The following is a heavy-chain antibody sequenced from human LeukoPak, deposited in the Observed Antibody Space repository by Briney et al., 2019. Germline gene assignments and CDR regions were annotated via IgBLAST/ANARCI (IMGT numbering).Heavy chain of an antibody. CDR1: GFTFSSYG. CDR3: ARDSSRITFGGVIASDY. J-gene: IGHJ4*02. V-gene: IGHV3-30*02. CDR2: IRYDGSNK. D-gene: IGHD3-16*02. Sequence: GGSLRLSCAASGFTFSSYGMHWVRQAPGKGLEWVAFIRYDGSNKYYADSVKGRFTISRDNSKNTLYLQMNSLRAEDTAVYYCARDSSRITFGGVIASDYWGQGTLVTVSS.